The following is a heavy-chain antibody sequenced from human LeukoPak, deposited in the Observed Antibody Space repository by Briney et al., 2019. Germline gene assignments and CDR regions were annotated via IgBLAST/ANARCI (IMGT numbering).Heavy chain of an antibody. CDR2: IYTSGST. CDR3: ASSPRITMVRGVGDY. J-gene: IGHJ4*02. CDR1: GGSISSGSYY. Sequence: SETLSLTCTVSGGSISSGSYYWSWIRQPAGKGLEWIGRIYTSGSTNYNPSLKSRVTISVDTSKNQFTLKLSSVTAADTAVYYCASSPRITMVRGVGDYWGQGTLVTVSS. V-gene: IGHV4-61*02. D-gene: IGHD3-10*01.